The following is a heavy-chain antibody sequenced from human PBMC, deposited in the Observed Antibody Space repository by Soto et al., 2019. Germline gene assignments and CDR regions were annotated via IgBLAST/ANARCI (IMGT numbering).Heavy chain of an antibody. D-gene: IGHD6-19*01. CDR2: INAGKGNT. J-gene: IGHJ4*02. CDR3: ARDLGGWPDY. V-gene: IGHV1-3*01. CDR1: GYTFTSYA. Sequence: QVQLVQSGAEVKKPGASVKVSCTASGYTFTSYAIHWVRQAPGQRFEWMGCINAGKGNTKYSQKFQDRVTITRDTSASTAYMDLSSLRSEDTAVYYCARDLGGWPDYWGQGTLVTVSS.